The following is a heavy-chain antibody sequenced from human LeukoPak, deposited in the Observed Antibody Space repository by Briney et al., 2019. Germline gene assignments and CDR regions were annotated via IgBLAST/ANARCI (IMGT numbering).Heavy chain of an antibody. D-gene: IGHD3-22*01. CDR2: IWHDGSND. Sequence: GRSLRLSCAASGFIFSSYGMHWVRQAPGKGLEWVARIWHDGSNDDYADSVKGRFTISRDNSKNTLYLQMNSLRAEDTAIYYCAKVTGDYSDTSGAFDYWGQGTLVTVSS. CDR1: GFIFSSYG. CDR3: AKVTGDYSDTSGAFDY. J-gene: IGHJ4*02. V-gene: IGHV3-33*06.